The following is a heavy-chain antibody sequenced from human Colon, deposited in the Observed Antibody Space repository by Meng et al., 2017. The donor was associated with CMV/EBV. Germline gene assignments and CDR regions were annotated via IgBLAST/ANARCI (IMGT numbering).Heavy chain of an antibody. CDR2: ISSSSSTI. CDR3: ARKQIVSGRVAFDI. CDR1: GFTFSSYS. J-gene: IGHJ3*02. D-gene: IGHD3-22*01. V-gene: IGHV3-48*04. Sequence: GGSLRLSCAASGFTFSSYSMNWVRQAPGKGLEWVSYISSSSSTIYYADSVKGRFTISRDNAKNSLYLQMNSLRAEDTAVYYCARKQIVSGRVAFDIWGQGTLVTVSS.